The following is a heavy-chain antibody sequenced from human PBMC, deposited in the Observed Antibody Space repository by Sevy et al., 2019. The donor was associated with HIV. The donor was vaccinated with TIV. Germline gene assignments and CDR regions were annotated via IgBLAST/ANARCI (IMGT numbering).Heavy chain of an antibody. CDR3: AKGAAVLRFLEWYPYYYYGMDV. V-gene: IGHV1-8*01. CDR2: MNPNSGNT. D-gene: IGHD3-3*01. J-gene: IGHJ6*02. Sequence: ASVKVSCKASGYTFTSYDINWVRQATGQGLEWMGWMNPNSGNTGYAQKFQGRVTMTMNTSISTAYMELSSLRSEDTAVYYCAKGAAVLRFLEWYPYYYYGMDVWGQGTTVTVSS. CDR1: GYTFTSYD.